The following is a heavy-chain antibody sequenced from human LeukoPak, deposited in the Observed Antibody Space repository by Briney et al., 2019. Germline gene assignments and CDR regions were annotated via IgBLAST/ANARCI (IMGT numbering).Heavy chain of an antibody. J-gene: IGHJ4*02. CDR2: IKTDGVTT. D-gene: IGHD3-3*01. CDR1: GFTFSSYS. V-gene: IGHV3-74*01. Sequence: QPGGSLRLSCAASGFTFSSYSMHWVRQAPGKGLVWVSRIKTDGVTTNYADSVKGRFTISRDNAKNTLYLQMNSLRAEDTAVYYCARTYDFWSGSQYYFDSWGQGTLVTVSS. CDR3: ARTYDFWSGSQYYFDS.